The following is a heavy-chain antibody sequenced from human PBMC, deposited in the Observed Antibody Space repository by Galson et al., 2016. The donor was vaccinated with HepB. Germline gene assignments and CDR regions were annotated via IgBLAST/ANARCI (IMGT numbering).Heavy chain of an antibody. CDR3: ARGGGYRYGPLGQIDY. J-gene: IGHJ4*02. D-gene: IGHD5-18*01. CDR2: IWQDGNNK. CDR1: GITFGSYG. V-gene: IGHV3-33*01. Sequence: SLRLSCAASGITFGSYGMHWVRQAPGKGLEWVAVIWQDGNNKYYADSVKGRFTISRDNSKNTLYLQMNSLRAEDPAVYYCARGGGYRYGPLGQIDYWGQGTLVSASS.